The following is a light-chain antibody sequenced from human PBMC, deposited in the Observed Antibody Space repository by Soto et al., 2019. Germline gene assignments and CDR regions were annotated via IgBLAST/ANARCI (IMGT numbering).Light chain of an antibody. J-gene: IGLJ1*01. CDR1: SSDVGGYKY. V-gene: IGLV2-8*01. CDR3: SSFAGTSDVGV. CDR2: EVT. Sequence: QSALTQPPSASGSPGQSVTISCTGTSSDVGGYKYVSWYQQHPGKAPKLIIYEVTKRPSGVPDHFSASKSGNTASLTVSGLQAEDEADYYCSSFAGTSDVGVFGTGTKLTVL.